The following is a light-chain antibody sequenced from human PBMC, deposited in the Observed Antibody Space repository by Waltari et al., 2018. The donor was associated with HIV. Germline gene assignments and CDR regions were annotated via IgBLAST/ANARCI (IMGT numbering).Light chain of an antibody. J-gene: IGLJ3*02. CDR3: SSYTSSSSWV. Sequence: QSALTQPASVSGSPGQSITISCTGTSSDVGGYNYVSWYQKHPVIPPKLMIYDVSNRPSGVSNRFSGSKSGNTASLTISGLQAEDEADYYCSSYTSSSSWVFGGGTKLTVL. V-gene: IGLV2-14*03. CDR1: SSDVGGYNY. CDR2: DVS.